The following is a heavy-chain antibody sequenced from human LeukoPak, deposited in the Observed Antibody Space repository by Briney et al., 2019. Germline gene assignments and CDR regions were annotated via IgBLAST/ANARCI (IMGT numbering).Heavy chain of an antibody. V-gene: IGHV3-74*01. Sequence: PGGSLGPSCAASGFTFSSYWMHWVRQAPGKGLVWVSRINSDGSSTSYADSVKGRFTISRDNAKNTLYLQMNSLRAEDTAVYYCARPLDGYSYYGMDVWGQGTTVTVSS. J-gene: IGHJ6*02. CDR1: GFTFSSYW. D-gene: IGHD3-22*01. CDR3: ARPLDGYSYYGMDV. CDR2: INSDGSST.